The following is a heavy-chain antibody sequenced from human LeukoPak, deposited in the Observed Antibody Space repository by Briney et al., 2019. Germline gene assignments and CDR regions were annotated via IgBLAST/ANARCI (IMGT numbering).Heavy chain of an antibody. CDR2: IYYSGST. CDR3: ARVFRPSGWYG. Sequence: SETLSLTCTVSGGSVSSGSYYWSWIRQPPGKGLEWIGYIYYSGSTNYNPSLKSRVTISVDTSKNQFSLKLSSVTAADTAVYYCARVFRPSGWYGWGQGTLVTVSS. V-gene: IGHV4-61*01. J-gene: IGHJ4*02. CDR1: GGSVSSGSYY. D-gene: IGHD6-19*01.